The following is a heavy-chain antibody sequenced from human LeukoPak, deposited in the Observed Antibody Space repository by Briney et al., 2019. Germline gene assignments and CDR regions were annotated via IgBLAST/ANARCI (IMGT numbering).Heavy chain of an antibody. CDR2: IHYTGST. D-gene: IGHD6-19*01. Sequence: SETLSLTCTVSGGSISRFYWSWIRQPPGKGLEWIGYIHYTGSTNYNPSLKSRVTISVDTSKNQFSLKLNSVTAADTALYYCARVESGWLLKFWGQGTLVTASS. CDR3: ARVESGWLLKF. CDR1: GGSISRFY. V-gene: IGHV4-59*13. J-gene: IGHJ4*02.